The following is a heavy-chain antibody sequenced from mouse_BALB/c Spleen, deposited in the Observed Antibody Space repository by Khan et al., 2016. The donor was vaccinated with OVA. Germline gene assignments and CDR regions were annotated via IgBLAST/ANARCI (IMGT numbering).Heavy chain of an antibody. V-gene: IGHV5-6-5*01. CDR3: ARGYDGYYYAMDY. J-gene: IGHJ4*01. CDR2: ISSGGST. D-gene: IGHD2-3*01. Sequence: EVQLQESGGGLVKPGGSLKLSCAASGFTFSSYAMSWVRQTPEKRLEWVASISSGGSTYYPDSVKGRFTISRDNARNLLYLQMSSLRSEDTAMYYCARGYDGYYYAMDYWGQGTSVTVSS. CDR1: GFTFSSYA.